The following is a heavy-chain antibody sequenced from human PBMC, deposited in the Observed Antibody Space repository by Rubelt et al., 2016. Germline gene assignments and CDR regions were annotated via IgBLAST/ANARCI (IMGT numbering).Heavy chain of an antibody. CDR1: GGSISSSSYY. V-gene: IGHV4-39*07. CDR2: IYNRGST. Sequence: QLQLQESGPGLVKPSETLSLTCTVSGGSISSSSYYWGWIRQPTRKGLEWIGSIYNRGSTNYNPFLMRLVPSSVDTSKNQFSLKLSSGAAVDTAVDDCARANWDYWYFDLWGRGTLVTVSS. D-gene: IGHD7-27*01. CDR3: ARANWDYWYFDL. J-gene: IGHJ2*01.